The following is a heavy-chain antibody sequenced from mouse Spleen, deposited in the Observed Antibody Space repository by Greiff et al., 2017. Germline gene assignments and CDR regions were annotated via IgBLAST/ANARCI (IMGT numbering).Heavy chain of an antibody. D-gene: IGHD2-14*01. V-gene: IGHV5-9*04. CDR3: ARQRRDRYDGYAMDY. CDR2: ISSGGGNT. J-gene: IGHJ4*01. CDR1: GFTFSSYA. Sequence: EVKLVESGGGLVKLGGSLKLSCAASGFTFSSYAMSWVRQTPEKRLEWVATISSGGGNTYYPDSVKGRFTISRDNAKNTLYLQMSSLKSEDTAMYYCARQRRDRYDGYAMDYWGQGTSVTVSS.